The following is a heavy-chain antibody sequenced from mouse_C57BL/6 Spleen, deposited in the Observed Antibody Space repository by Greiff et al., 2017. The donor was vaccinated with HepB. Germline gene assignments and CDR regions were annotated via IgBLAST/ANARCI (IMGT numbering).Heavy chain of an antibody. J-gene: IGHJ4*01. D-gene: IGHD4-1*01. CDR2: IDPSDSET. Sequence: QVQLQQPGAELVRPGSSVKLSCKASGYTFTSYWMHWVKQRPIQGLEWIGNIDPSDSETHYNQKFKDKATLTVDKSSSTAYMQLSNLTSEDSAVYYGARGGRLGDYYYAMDYWGQGTSVTVSS. V-gene: IGHV1-52*01. CDR3: ARGGRLGDYYYAMDY. CDR1: GYTFTSYW.